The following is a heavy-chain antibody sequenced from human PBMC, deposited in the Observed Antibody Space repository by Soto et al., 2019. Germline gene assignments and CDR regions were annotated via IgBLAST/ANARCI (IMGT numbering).Heavy chain of an antibody. Sequence: GESLKISCKGSGYTFTSYWIGWVRQMPGEGLEWLGVIYPGDSDTRYSPSFQGQVTISADKSINTAYLQWGSLKASDSAIYYCARSAGKAGRFSEYWVQGTLVTVSS. D-gene: IGHD2-15*01. CDR1: GYTFTSYW. CDR3: ARSAGKAGRFSEY. CDR2: IYPGDSDT. J-gene: IGHJ4*02. V-gene: IGHV5-51*01.